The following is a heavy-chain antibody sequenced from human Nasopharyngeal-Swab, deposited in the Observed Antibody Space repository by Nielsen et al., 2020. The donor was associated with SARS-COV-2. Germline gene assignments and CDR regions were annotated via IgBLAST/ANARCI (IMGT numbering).Heavy chain of an antibody. J-gene: IGHJ4*02. CDR3: ARGLPYYYDSSGYYLFDY. D-gene: IGHD3-22*01. CDR1: GYTFTGYY. CDR2: INPNSGGT. Sequence: SVNVSCKASGYTFTGYYMHWVRQAPGQGLEWMGWINPNSGGTNYAQKFQGWVTMTRDTSISTAYMELSRLRSDDTAVYYCARGLPYYYDSSGYYLFDYWGQGTLVTVSS. V-gene: IGHV1-2*04.